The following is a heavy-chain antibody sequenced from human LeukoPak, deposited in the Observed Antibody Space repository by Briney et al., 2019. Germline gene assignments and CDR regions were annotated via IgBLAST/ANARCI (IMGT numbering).Heavy chain of an antibody. CDR1: GGSFSGYY. V-gene: IGHV4-34*01. CDR3: ARVSNTAMASLAYYYYYYMDV. J-gene: IGHJ6*03. Sequence: SETLSLTCAVYGGSFSGYYWSWIRQPPGKGLEWIGEINHSGSTNYHPSLKTRVTISVDTSKTQFSLKLSSVTAADTAVYYCARVSNTAMASLAYYYYYYMDVWGKGTTVTVSS. CDR2: INHSGST. D-gene: IGHD5-18*01.